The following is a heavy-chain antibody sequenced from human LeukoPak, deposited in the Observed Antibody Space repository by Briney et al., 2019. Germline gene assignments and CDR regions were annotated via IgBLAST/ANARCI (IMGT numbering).Heavy chain of an antibody. Sequence: SETLSLTCTVSGGSISSYYWSWIRQPPGKGLEWIGYIYYSGNTNYNPSLKSRATISVDTSKNQFSLKLRSVTAADTAVYYCARSYRPQGFDYWGQGTLVTVSS. D-gene: IGHD3-16*02. CDR3: ARSYRPQGFDY. V-gene: IGHV4-59*01. J-gene: IGHJ4*02. CDR2: IYYSGNT. CDR1: GGSISSYY.